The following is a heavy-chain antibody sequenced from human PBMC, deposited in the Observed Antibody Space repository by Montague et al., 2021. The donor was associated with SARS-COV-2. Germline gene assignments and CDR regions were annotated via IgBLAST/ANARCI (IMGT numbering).Heavy chain of an antibody. CDR1: GDSIRNSDYS. CDR3: ATRTRYPQNDFGF. V-gene: IGHV4-39*01. D-gene: IGHD2-15*01. CDR2: IYNGGTT. Sequence: SETLSLTCTVSGDSIRNSDYSWGWVRQPPGKGLEWIGNIYNGGTTFYNLSLKSRVTIFVDTSKNQFSLKLSSVTAADTAVYYCATRTRYPQNDFGFWGQGTLVTVSS. J-gene: IGHJ4*02.